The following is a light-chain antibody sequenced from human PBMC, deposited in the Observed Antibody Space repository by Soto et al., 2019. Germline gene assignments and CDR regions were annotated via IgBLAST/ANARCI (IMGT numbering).Light chain of an antibody. CDR1: QGISNY. CDR3: QRYISAPFT. J-gene: IGKJ3*01. CDR2: AAS. Sequence: DIQMTQSPSSLSASVGDRVTITCRATQGISNYLDWYQQKPGKVPKLLLYAASTLQSGVPSRLSGRGSGTDSALTISSLQPEDVATYYCQRYISAPFTLCAGTNVDIK. V-gene: IGKV1-27*01.